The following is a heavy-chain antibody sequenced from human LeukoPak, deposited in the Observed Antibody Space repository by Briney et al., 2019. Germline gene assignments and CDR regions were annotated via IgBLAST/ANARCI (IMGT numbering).Heavy chain of an antibody. D-gene: IGHD2-2*01. Sequence: GGSLRLSCAASGFTFSSYGMHWVRQAPGKGLEWVTVISYDGSNKYYADSVKGRFTISRDNSKNTLYLQMNSLRAEDTAVYYCAKDLFQFVVVPAAIDPWGQGTLVTVSS. CDR2: ISYDGSNK. CDR1: GFTFSSYG. J-gene: IGHJ5*02. V-gene: IGHV3-30*18. CDR3: AKDLFQFVVVPAAIDP.